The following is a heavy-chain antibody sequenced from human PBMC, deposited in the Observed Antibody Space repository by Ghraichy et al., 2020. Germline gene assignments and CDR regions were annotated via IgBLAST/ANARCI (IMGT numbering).Heavy chain of an antibody. CDR3: GRSLSGTFH. V-gene: IGHV3-74*01. D-gene: IGHD1-26*01. Sequence: GGSLRLSCAVSGGTFSSYWMHWVRQAPGKGLVWVSRINTDGSIINYADSVKGRFTISRDNARNTLYLQMNSLRTEDTAMYYCGRSLSGTFHWGQGTLVTVSS. CDR2: INTDGSII. CDR1: GGTFSSYW. J-gene: IGHJ4*02.